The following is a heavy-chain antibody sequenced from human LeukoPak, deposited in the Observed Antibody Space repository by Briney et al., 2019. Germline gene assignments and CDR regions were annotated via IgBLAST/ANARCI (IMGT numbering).Heavy chain of an antibody. CDR3: ARDAGIAAAGRRGYFQH. D-gene: IGHD6-13*01. V-gene: IGHV3-21*01. CDR2: ISSSSSYI. CDR1: GLSFSRFS. Sequence: GGSLRLSCVVSGLSFSRFSMIWVRQAPGKGLEWVSCISSSSSYIYYADSVKGRFTISRDNAKNSLYLQMNSLRAEDTAVYYCARDAGIAAAGRRGYFQHWGQGTLVTVSS. J-gene: IGHJ1*01.